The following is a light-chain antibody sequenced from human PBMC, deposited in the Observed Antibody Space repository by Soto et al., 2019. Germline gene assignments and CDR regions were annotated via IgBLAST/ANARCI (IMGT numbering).Light chain of an antibody. Sequence: EIVMTQSPATLSVSPGERATLSCRASQSVSSNLAWYQQKPGQAPRLLIYGASTRATGIPARFSGSGSGTEFPLTISSLQSEDFAVYFCQQYNYWPRTFGQGTKLEIK. CDR3: QQYNYWPRT. CDR1: QSVSSN. J-gene: IGKJ2*01. V-gene: IGKV3-15*01. CDR2: GAS.